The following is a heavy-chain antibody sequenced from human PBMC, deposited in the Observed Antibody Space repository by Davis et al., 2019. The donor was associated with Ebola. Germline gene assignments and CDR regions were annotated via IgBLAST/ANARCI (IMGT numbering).Heavy chain of an antibody. V-gene: IGHV4-30-4*01. D-gene: IGHD1-1*01. CDR1: GGSISSGDYY. J-gene: IGHJ6*02. CDR2: IYYSGST. CDR3: ARGTAYYGMDV. Sequence: SETLSLTCTVSGGSISSGDYYWSWIRQPPGKGLEWIGYIYYSGSTYYNPSLKSRVTISVDTSKNQFSLKLSSVTAADTAVYYCARGTAYYGMDVWGQGTTVTVSS.